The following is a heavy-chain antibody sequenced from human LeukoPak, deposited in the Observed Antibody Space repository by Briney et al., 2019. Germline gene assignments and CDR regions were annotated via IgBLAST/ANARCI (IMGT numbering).Heavy chain of an antibody. V-gene: IGHV4-59*01. CDR2: IYYSGST. CDR3: AGEVFGFGYMDV. D-gene: IGHD3-10*01. CDR1: GGSISSYY. Sequence: SETLSLTCTVSGGSISSYYWSWIRQPPGKGLEWIGYIYYSGSTNYNPSLKSRVTISVDTSKNQFSLRLSSVTAADTAVYFCAGEVFGFGYMDVWGKGTTVTISS. J-gene: IGHJ6*03.